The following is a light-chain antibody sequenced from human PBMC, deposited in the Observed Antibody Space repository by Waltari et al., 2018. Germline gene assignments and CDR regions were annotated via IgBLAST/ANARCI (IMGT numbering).Light chain of an antibody. Sequence: EIVLTQSPGTLSLSPGERATLSCRASQSVSRSLAWYQQKPGQAPRLLIYGASSRATGVPDRFSGSGSGTEFSLTMSRREREDFAGYYCQHYVRLPGSFGQGTKVEIK. CDR1: QSVSRS. J-gene: IGKJ1*01. CDR2: GAS. CDR3: QHYVRLPGS. V-gene: IGKV3-20*01.